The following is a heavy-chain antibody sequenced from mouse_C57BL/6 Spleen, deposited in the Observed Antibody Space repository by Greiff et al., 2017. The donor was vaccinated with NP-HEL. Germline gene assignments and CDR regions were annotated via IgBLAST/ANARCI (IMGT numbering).Heavy chain of an antibody. Sequence: EVQLQQSGPGMVKPSQSLSLTCTVTGYSITSGYDWHWIRHFPGNKLEWMGYISYSGSTNYNPSLKSRISITHDTSKNHFFLKLNSVTTEDTATYYCARGDDSWFAYWGQGTLVTVSA. CDR2: ISYSGST. CDR3: ARGDDSWFAY. V-gene: IGHV3-1*01. J-gene: IGHJ3*01. CDR1: GYSITSGYD. D-gene: IGHD2-12*01.